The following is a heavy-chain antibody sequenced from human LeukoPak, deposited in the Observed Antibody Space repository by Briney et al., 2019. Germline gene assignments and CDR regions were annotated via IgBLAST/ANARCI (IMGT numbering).Heavy chain of an antibody. CDR3: ARDRAYSSFDY. J-gene: IGHJ4*02. D-gene: IGHD6-13*01. CDR1: GFTFSGAW. Sequence: GGSLRLSCVASGFTFSGAWMAWVRRAPGKGLEWVANIKEDGGVKNYVDSVRGRFTISRDNAKKSLFLQMNSLRAEDSAVYYCARDRAYSSFDYWGQGTLVTVSS. CDR2: IKEDGGVK. V-gene: IGHV3-7*01.